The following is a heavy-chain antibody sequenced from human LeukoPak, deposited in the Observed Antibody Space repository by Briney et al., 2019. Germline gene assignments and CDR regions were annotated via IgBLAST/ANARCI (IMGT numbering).Heavy chain of an antibody. V-gene: IGHV3-73*01. Sequence: QPGGSLRLSCAASGFTFSDSAIHWVRQATGKGLEWVGRIRSKADTYATTYGASLKGRFTISRDDSRNRAYLQMSSLRTEDTAVYYCTGEYSSGWPFDFWGQGTLVTVSS. D-gene: IGHD6-19*01. CDR1: GFTFSDSA. J-gene: IGHJ4*02. CDR2: IRSKADTYAT. CDR3: TGEYSSGWPFDF.